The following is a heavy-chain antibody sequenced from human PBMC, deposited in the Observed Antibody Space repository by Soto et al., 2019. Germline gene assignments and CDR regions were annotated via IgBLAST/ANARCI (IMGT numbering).Heavy chain of an antibody. CDR1: GFTVSSNY. Sequence: GESLRLSCAASGFTVSSNYMSWVRQAPGKGLEWVSVIYSGGSTYYADSVKGRFTISRDNSKNTLYLQMNSLRAEDTAVYYCARDYTGAAAGTHMDVWGKGTTVTVSS. V-gene: IGHV3-66*01. D-gene: IGHD6-13*01. CDR3: ARDYTGAAAGTHMDV. CDR2: IYSGGST. J-gene: IGHJ6*03.